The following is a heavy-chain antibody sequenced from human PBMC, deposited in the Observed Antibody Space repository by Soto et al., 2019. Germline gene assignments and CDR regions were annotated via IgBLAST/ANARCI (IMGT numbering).Heavy chain of an antibody. Sequence: QVQLVQSGAEVKKRGSSVKVSCKASGGTFSSYTISWVRQAPGQGLEWMGRIIPILGIANYAQKFQGRVTITADKSTSTAYMELSSLRSEDTAVYYCAREEYYYGSGAFVDYWGQGTLVTVSS. V-gene: IGHV1-69*08. J-gene: IGHJ4*02. D-gene: IGHD3-10*01. CDR3: AREEYYYGSGAFVDY. CDR1: GGTFSSYT. CDR2: IIPILGIA.